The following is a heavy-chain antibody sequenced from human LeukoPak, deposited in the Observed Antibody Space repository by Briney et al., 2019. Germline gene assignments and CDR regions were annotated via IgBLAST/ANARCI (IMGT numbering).Heavy chain of an antibody. Sequence: GGSLRLSCAASGFTFSSYAMSWVRHAPGRGLEWVSAISGGGGSTYYADSVKGRFTISRDNSKNTLYLQLNSLRAEDTAVYYCAKDRLGSSGYYYVDYWGQGTLVTVSS. J-gene: IGHJ4*02. CDR3: AKDRLGSSGYYYVDY. V-gene: IGHV3-23*01. CDR2: ISGGGGST. CDR1: GFTFSSYA. D-gene: IGHD3-22*01.